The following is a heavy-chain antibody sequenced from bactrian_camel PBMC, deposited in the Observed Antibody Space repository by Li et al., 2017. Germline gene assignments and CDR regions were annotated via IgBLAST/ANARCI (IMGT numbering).Heavy chain of an antibody. V-gene: IGHV3S54*01. CDR1: GYSNC. D-gene: IGHD3*01. J-gene: IGHJ4*01. Sequence: HVQLVESGGGSVQAGGSLRLSCVFSGYSNCLGWFRQAPGKEREAVASMYNGGSSTYYADSVKGRFTISQDTAKNTLYLQMNSLKPEDTAMYYCAADWAPGENWVRSALSNPNIFNYWGPGTQVTVS. CDR3: AADWAPGENWVRSALSNPNIFNY. CDR2: MYNGGSST.